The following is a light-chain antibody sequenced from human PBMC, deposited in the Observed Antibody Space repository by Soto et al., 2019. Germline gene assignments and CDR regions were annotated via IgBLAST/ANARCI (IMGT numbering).Light chain of an antibody. CDR1: QSILYSSYNKTY. Sequence: DIVMTQSPEFLAVSLGERATINCKSSQSILYSSYNKTYLNWYQQKPGHPPKLLISWASTRESGVPDRFSGSGSRTDFTLTISSLQAEDVAVYYCQQYYSTPYTFGQGTKLEIK. CDR2: WAS. V-gene: IGKV4-1*01. CDR3: QQYYSTPYT. J-gene: IGKJ2*01.